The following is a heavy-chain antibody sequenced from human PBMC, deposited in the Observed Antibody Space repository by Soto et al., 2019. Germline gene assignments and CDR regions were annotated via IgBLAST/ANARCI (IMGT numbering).Heavy chain of an antibody. D-gene: IGHD5-18*01. CDR1: GFTFSSYS. CDR2: ISSSSSYI. J-gene: IGHJ4*02. CDR3: AREKDTAMGGDFDY. V-gene: IGHV3-21*01. Sequence: EVQLVESGGGLVKPGGSLRLSCAASGFTFSSYSMNWVRQAPGKGLEWVSSISSSSSYIYYADSVKGRFTISRDNAKNSLYLQMNSLRAEDTAVYYCAREKDTAMGGDFDYWGQGTLVTVSS.